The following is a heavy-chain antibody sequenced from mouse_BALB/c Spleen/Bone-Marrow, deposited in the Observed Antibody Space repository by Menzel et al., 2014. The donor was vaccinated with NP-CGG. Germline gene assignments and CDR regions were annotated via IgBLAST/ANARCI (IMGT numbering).Heavy chain of an antibody. CDR2: INPGSSTI. D-gene: IGHD1-2*01. Sequence: EVKLMESGGGLVQPGGSLNLACVASGFDFGRYWMSWARQAPGQGLEWIGEINPGSSTINYSPSLKDKFIMSRDNAKNTLYLKMRKVRSEDTALYYCARLGYYGYHDNWGQGTTLTVSS. V-gene: IGHV4-2*02. CDR1: GFDFGRYW. CDR3: ARLGYYGYHDN. J-gene: IGHJ2*01.